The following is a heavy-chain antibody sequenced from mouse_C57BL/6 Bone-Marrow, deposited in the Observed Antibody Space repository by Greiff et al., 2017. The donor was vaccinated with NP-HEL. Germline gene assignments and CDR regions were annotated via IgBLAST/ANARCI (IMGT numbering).Heavy chain of an antibody. CDR2: IRNKANGYTT. D-gene: IGHD2-4*01. J-gene: IGHJ4*01. V-gene: IGHV7-3*01. CDR3: ARSIYYDYADDPFYAMDY. Sequence: EVQVVESGGGLVQPGGSLSLSCAASGFTFTDYYMSWVRQPPGKALEWLGFIRNKANGYTTEYSASVKGRFTISRDNSQSIPYLQMKALRAEDSATYYCARSIYYDYADDPFYAMDYWGQGTSVTVSS. CDR1: GFTFTDYY.